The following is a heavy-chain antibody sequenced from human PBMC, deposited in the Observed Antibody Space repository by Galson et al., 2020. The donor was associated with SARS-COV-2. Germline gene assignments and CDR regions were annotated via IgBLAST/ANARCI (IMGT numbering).Heavy chain of an antibody. CDR3: ATSRYCGGDCYSFGMDV. J-gene: IGHJ6*02. CDR2: ITPFNGNT. D-gene: IGHD2-21*02. V-gene: IGHV1-45*02. Sequence: SVKVSCKASGYTFTYRYLHWVRQAPGQALEWMGWITPFNGNTNYAQKFQDRVTITRDRSMSTAYMELSSLRSEDTAMYYCATSRYCGGDCYSFGMDVWGQGTTVTVSS. CDR1: GYTFTYRY.